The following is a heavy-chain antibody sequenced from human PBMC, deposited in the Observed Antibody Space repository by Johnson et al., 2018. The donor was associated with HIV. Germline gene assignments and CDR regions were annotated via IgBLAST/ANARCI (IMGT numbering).Heavy chain of an antibody. J-gene: IGHJ3*02. D-gene: IGHD3-16*01. CDR1: GFTFSSYW. CDR2: IKQDGSEN. V-gene: IGHV3-7*01. CDR3: ASRQIWVTRGAFDI. Sequence: VQLVESGGGLVQPGGSLRLSCAASGFTFSSYWMSWVRQAPGKGLEWVANIKQDGSENYYVDSVKGRFIISRDNAKNSLYLQMNSLRAEDTAVYYCASRQIWVTRGAFDIWGQGTMVTVSS.